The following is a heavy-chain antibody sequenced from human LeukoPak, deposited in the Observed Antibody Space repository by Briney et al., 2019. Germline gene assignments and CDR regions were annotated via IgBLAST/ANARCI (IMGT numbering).Heavy chain of an antibody. J-gene: IGHJ4*02. Sequence: GGSLRLSCAASGFTFSSYGMHWVRPAPGKGLEWVAVISYDGSNKYYADSVKGRFTISRDNSKNTLYLHMNSLRAEDTAVYYCAKGSCSGGSCYSSSNFDYWGQGTLVTVSS. D-gene: IGHD2-15*01. CDR1: GFTFSSYG. CDR2: ISYDGSNK. V-gene: IGHV3-30*18. CDR3: AKGSCSGGSCYSSSNFDY.